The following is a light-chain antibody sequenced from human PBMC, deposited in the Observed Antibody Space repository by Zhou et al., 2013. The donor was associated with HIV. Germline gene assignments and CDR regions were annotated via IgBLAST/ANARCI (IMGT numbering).Light chain of an antibody. V-gene: IGKV1-39*01. CDR3: QQYNSYPWT. CDR2: AAS. CDR1: QTFSSS. J-gene: IGKJ1*01. Sequence: DIQMTQSPSSLSASVGDRVTITCRASQTFSSSLNWYQQKPGQAPKLLIYAASSLQSGVPSRFSGSGSGTDFTLTISSLQPEDFATYYCQQYNSYPWTFGQGTKVEIK.